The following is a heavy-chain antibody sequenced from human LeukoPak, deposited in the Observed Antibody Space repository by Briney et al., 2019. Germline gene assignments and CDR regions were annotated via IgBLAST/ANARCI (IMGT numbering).Heavy chain of an antibody. CDR1: GFTFDDYA. D-gene: IGHD1-14*01. Sequence: GGSLRLSCAASGFTFDDYAMHWGRGAPGQGLEWVFLISWDGGSTYYADSVKGRFTISRDNSKNSLYLQMNSLRAEDTALYYCAKVQGRISGAFDIWGQGTMVTVSS. CDR3: AKVQGRISGAFDI. CDR2: ISWDGGST. J-gene: IGHJ3*02. V-gene: IGHV3-43D*04.